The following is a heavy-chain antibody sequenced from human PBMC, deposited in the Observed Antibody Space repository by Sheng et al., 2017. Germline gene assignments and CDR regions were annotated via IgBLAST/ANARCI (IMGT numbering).Heavy chain of an antibody. D-gene: IGHD3-3*01. CDR1: GFTFSSYA. Sequence: ESVGGVVQPGRSLRLSCAASGFTFSSYAMHWVRQAPGKGLEWVAVISYDGSNKYYADSVKGRFTISRDNSKNTLYLQMNSLRAEDTAVYYCARVRFLEPDYWGQGTLVTVSS. CDR2: ISYDGSNK. CDR3: ARVRFLEPDY. J-gene: IGHJ4*02. V-gene: IGHV3-30*04.